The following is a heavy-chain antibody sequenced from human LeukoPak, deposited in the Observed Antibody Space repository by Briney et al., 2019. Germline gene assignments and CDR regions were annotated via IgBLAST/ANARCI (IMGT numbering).Heavy chain of an antibody. CDR1: GYTFTKYY. CDR2: INPSGGGT. Sequence: ASVKVSCKASGYTFTKYYMFWVRQAPGQGLEWMGRINPSGGGTDYAQKFQGRVTMTRDTSISTAYMELSRLRSDSTAMYYCARGYCSGGSCYSVENWFDPWGQGTLVTVSS. D-gene: IGHD2-15*01. CDR3: ARGYCSGGSCYSVENWFDP. V-gene: IGHV1-2*06. J-gene: IGHJ5*02.